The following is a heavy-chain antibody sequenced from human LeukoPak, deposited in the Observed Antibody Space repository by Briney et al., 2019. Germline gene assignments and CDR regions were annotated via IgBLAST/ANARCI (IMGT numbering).Heavy chain of an antibody. V-gene: IGHV1-18*01. J-gene: IGHJ4*02. D-gene: IGHD3-22*01. Sequence: AAVKVSCKASGYTFTSYGISWVRQAPGQGLEWMGWISAYNGNTNNAQKLQGRVTMTTDTSTSTAYMELRSLRSDDTAVYYCARLVYYDSSGDYSLPDYWGQGTLVTVSS. CDR3: ARLVYYDSSGDYSLPDY. CDR2: ISAYNGNT. CDR1: GYTFTSYG.